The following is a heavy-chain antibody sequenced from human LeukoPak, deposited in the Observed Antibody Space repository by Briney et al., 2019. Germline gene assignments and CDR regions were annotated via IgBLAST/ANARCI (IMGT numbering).Heavy chain of an antibody. D-gene: IGHD3-3*01. J-gene: IGHJ5*02. CDR2: IYYSGST. Sequence: SETLSLTCTVSGGSIRGGGCYWSWIRPHPGKGLEWIGYIYYSGSTYYNPSLKSRVTISVDTSKNQFSLKLSSVTAADTAVYYCARVKAFHDFWSGYYGYWFDPWGQGTLVTVSS. V-gene: IGHV4-31*03. CDR3: ARVKAFHDFWSGYYGYWFDP. CDR1: GGSIRGGGCY.